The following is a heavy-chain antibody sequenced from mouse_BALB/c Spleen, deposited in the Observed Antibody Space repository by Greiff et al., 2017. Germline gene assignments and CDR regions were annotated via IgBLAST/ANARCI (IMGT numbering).Heavy chain of an antibody. D-gene: IGHD2-1*01. CDR3: AREESTLRSMDY. CDR1: GYSITSDYA. Sequence: EVKLVESGPGLVKPSQSLSLTCTVTGYSITSDYAWNWIRQFPGNKLEWMGYISYSGSTSYNPSLKSRISITRDTSKNQFFLQLNSVTTEDTATYYCAREESTLRSMDYWGQGTSVTVSS. CDR2: ISYSGST. J-gene: IGHJ4*01. V-gene: IGHV3-2*02.